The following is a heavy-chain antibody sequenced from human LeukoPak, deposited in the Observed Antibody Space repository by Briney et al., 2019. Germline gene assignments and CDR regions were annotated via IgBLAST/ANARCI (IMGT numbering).Heavy chain of an antibody. Sequence: SETLSLTCTASGGSISSYYWSWIRQPPGKGLEWIGYIYYSGSTNYNPSPKSRVTISVDTSKNQFSLKLSSVTAADTAVYYCARARPKYSGYDYWFDPWGQGTLVTVSS. D-gene: IGHD5-12*01. CDR2: IYYSGST. CDR3: ARARPKYSGYDYWFDP. CDR1: GGSISSYY. V-gene: IGHV4-59*01. J-gene: IGHJ5*02.